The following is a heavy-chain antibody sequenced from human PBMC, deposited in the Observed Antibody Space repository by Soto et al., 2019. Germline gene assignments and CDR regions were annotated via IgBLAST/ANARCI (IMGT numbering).Heavy chain of an antibody. V-gene: IGHV1-69*01. Sequence: QVQLLQSGAEVKKSGSSVKVSCKASGGNPSNSAFSWVRQAPGQGLEWVGGVIPVFGIVKYARSLRGRVTITADESTNTGYVGRSSLRSDDTAVDFCGSGRIGVGGGGAYYALDVWGQGSRVSVSS. CDR1: GGNPSNSA. J-gene: IGHJ6*02. D-gene: IGHD2-21*01. CDR3: GSGRIGVGGGGAYYALDV. CDR2: VIPVFGIV.